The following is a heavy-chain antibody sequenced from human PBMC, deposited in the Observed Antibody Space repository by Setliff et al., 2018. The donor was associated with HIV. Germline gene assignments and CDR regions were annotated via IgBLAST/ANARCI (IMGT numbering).Heavy chain of an antibody. CDR2: INTGNGNT. D-gene: IGHD2-2*01. Sequence: GASVKVSCKVSGYTLTELSMHWVRQAPGQGLEWMGWINTGNGNTKYSQKFQGRATITRDTSASTAYMDLSSLRSEDTAVYYCARVYCSTRSCVDEWYFDYWGQGTLVTVSS. CDR1: GYTLTELS. V-gene: IGHV1-3*04. J-gene: IGHJ4*02. CDR3: ARVYCSTRSCVDEWYFDY.